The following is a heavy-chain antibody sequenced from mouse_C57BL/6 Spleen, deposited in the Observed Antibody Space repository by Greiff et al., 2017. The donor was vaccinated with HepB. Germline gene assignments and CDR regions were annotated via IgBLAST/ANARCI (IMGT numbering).Heavy chain of an antibody. CDR3: AKSLLSSNGYYAMDY. CDR2: ISSGSSTI. V-gene: IGHV5-17*01. J-gene: IGHJ4*01. D-gene: IGHD2-1*01. CDR1: GFTFSDYG. Sequence: EVMLVESGGGLVKPGGSLKLSCAASGFTFSDYGMHWVRQAPEKGLEWVAYISSGSSTIYYADTVKGRFTISRDNAKNTLFLQMTSLRSEDTAMYYCAKSLLSSNGYYAMDYWGQGTSVTVSS.